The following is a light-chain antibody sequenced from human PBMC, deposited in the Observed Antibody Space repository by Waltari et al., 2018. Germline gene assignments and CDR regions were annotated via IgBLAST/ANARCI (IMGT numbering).Light chain of an antibody. CDR3: SSQSSNDVVL. Sequence: QSALTPPASVSGSPGQSVTIFCAGTSNDVGGYNSVSWSQEHPGQAPRVIIYDVSDRPSGVSDRFSGSKSGNTASLTISGLQAEDEADYYCSSQSSNDVVLFGGGTKLTVL. CDR2: DVS. J-gene: IGLJ2*01. CDR1: SNDVGGYNS. V-gene: IGLV2-14*01.